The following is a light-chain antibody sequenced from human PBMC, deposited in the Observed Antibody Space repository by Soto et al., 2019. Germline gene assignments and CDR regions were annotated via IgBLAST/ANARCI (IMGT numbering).Light chain of an antibody. CDR1: QSVSSD. CDR2: GAS. V-gene: IGKV3-15*01. CDR3: QQYNNWPLT. J-gene: IGKJ4*01. Sequence: EIELTQSPVTLSVSPGERATLSCRASQSVSSDLAWFQQKPDQAPRLLIYGASTRATGIPARFSGSGSGTEFTLTISSLQSEDFAIYYCQQYNNWPLTFGGGSKVEIK.